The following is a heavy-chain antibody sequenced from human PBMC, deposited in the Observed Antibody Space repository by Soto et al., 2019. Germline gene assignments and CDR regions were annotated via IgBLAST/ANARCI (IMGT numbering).Heavy chain of an antibody. J-gene: IGHJ4*02. Sequence: QVQLVQSGAEVKKPGASVKVSCKASGYTFSNYAFSWVRQAPGQGLEWMGWIGTYNGITNYSQKFQDRVTMTTDTSTSTAYMELRSLRSDDTAVYYCARDLSRLDYWGQETLVTVSS. D-gene: IGHD6-19*01. CDR1: GYTFSNYA. CDR3: ARDLSRLDY. V-gene: IGHV1-18*01. CDR2: IGTYNGIT.